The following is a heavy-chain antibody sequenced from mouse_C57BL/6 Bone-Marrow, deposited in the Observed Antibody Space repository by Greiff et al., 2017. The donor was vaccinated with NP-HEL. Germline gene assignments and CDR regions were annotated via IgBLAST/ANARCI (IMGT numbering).Heavy chain of an antibody. CDR3: TRSHFITTVVRDYYDY. Sequence: QVQLQQPGAELVKPGASVKLSCKASGYTFTSYWMHWVKQRPGRGLEWIGRIDPNSGGTKYNEKFKSKATLTVDKPSSTAYMQLSSLTSEDSAVYYCTRSHFITTVVRDYYDYWGQGTTLTVSS. CDR1: GYTFTSYW. V-gene: IGHV1-72*01. J-gene: IGHJ2*01. CDR2: IDPNSGGT. D-gene: IGHD1-1*01.